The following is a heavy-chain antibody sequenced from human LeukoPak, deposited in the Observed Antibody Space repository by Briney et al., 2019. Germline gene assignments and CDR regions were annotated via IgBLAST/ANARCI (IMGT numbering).Heavy chain of an antibody. CDR1: GGSISSSSYY. CDR3: ARRRYYYRSGSYYGAPYYMDV. D-gene: IGHD3-10*01. V-gene: IGHV4-39*01. CDR2: IYYSGST. Sequence: SETLSLTCTVSGGSISSSSYYWGWIRQPPGKGLEWIGSIYYSGSTYYNPSLKSRVTISVDTSKNQFSLKLSSVTAADTAVYYCARRRYYYRSGSYYGAPYYMDVWGKGTTVTISS. J-gene: IGHJ6*03.